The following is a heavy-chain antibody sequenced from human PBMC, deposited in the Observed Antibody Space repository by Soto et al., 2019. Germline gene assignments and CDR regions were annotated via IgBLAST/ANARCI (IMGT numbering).Heavy chain of an antibody. CDR3: ASSRPGGIFHD. V-gene: IGHV3-72*01. CDR2: ARNDPSARTT. Sequence: EMQLVESGGGLVQPGGSLRLTCVASGLSFSDYHMDWVRQAPGRGLEWIGRARNDPSARTTEHAASVRGRFTSSRDDSKNSLYLQMNRLKIEDTAMYYCASSRPGGIFHDWGQGTLVTVSS. D-gene: IGHD3-16*01. CDR1: GLSFSDYH. J-gene: IGHJ4*02.